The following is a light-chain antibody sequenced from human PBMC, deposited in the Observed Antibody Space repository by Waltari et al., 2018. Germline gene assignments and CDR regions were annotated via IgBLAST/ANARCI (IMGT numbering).Light chain of an antibody. CDR2: EVS. CDR3: CSYAGSNTRV. V-gene: IGLV2-23*02. CDR1: SSDVGIYNR. J-gene: IGLJ2*01. Sequence: QSALTQPASVSGSPGQSITIACTGSSSDVGIYNRVSWYQQHPGKAPKLLISEVSKRPSGVSNHFSGSKSGNTASLTISWLPAEDENDYFRCSYAGSNTRVFGGGTKLTVL.